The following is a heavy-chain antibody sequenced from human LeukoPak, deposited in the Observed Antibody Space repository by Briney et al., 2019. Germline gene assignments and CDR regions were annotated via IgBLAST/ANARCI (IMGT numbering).Heavy chain of an antibody. D-gene: IGHD6-13*01. CDR1: GFTFSNYG. J-gene: IGHJ4*02. CDR3: AKKLTRGSSWYEDY. CDR2: ISYDGSAE. Sequence: GGSLRLSCAASGFTFSNYGMHWVRQAPGKGLEWVAVISYDGSAEYYADSVKGRFAIYRDNSRNTLYLQMNSLRPEDTAVYYCAKKLTRGSSWYEDYWGQGTLVAVSS. V-gene: IGHV3-30*18.